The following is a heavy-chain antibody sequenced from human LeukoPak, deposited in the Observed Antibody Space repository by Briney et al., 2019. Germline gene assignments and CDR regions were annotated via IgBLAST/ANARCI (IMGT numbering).Heavy chain of an antibody. CDR2: FDPENGET. CDR3: AADAYRNS. D-gene: IGHD2-2*02. Sequence: ASVKVSCKVSGDALTFLSINWVWQAPGRGPEWMGGFDPENGETIYAQKFRGRVIMTEDTSTDTAHMELSSLTSDDKAIYYCAADAYRNSWGQGTLVTVSS. J-gene: IGHJ5*02. V-gene: IGHV1-24*01. CDR1: GDALTFLS.